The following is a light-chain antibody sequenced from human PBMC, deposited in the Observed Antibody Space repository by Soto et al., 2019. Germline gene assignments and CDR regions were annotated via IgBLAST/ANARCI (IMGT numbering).Light chain of an antibody. CDR1: QHFGGSF. V-gene: IGKV3D-20*01. J-gene: IGKJ4*01. CDR3: QQYDTSPLT. CDR2: DAS. Sequence: EIVLTQSPATLSLSPGKRTTLSCGASQHFGGSFLAWYQQNSGLAPTLLIFDASSRATGIPHRFSGSGSETDFTLTISRLEPEDFAVYYCQQYDTSPLTFGGGTKVEIK.